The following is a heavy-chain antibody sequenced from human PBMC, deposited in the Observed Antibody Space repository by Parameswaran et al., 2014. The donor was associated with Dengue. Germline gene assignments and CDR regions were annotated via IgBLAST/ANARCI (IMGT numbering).Heavy chain of an antibody. CDR2: ISYDGSNK. V-gene: IGHV3-30*18. Sequence: VRQAPGKGLEWVAVISYDGSNKYYADSVKGRFTISRDNSKNTLYLQMNSLRAEDTAVYYCAKDAVDTAMVTADYFDYWGQGTLVTVSS. D-gene: IGHD5-18*01. J-gene: IGHJ4*02. CDR3: AKDAVDTAMVTADYFDY.